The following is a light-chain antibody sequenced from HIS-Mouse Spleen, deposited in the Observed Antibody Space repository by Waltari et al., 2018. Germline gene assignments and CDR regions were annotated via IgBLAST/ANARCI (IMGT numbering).Light chain of an antibody. J-gene: IGLJ3*02. CDR3: SSYTSSSTWV. CDR1: SSHVGGYNY. CDR2: DVS. Sequence: QSALTQPASVSGSPGQSITISCTGTSSHVGGYNYVSWYQKHPCKAPKLMIYDVSNRPSGVSNRFSGSKSGNTASLTISGLQAEDEADYYCSSYTSSSTWVFGGGTKLTVL. V-gene: IGLV2-14*03.